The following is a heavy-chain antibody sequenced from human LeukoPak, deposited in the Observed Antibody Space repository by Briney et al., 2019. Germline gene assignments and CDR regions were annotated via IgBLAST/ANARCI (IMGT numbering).Heavy chain of an antibody. D-gene: IGHD6-13*01. V-gene: IGHV1-8*02. CDR3: ARSPSSSWPNFDY. Sequence: ASVKVSCKASGYTFTSYDINWVRQATGQGLEWMGWMNPNSGNTGYAQKLQGRVTMTADTSTSTAYMELRSLRSDDTAVYYCARSPSSSWPNFDYWGQGTLVTVSS. J-gene: IGHJ4*02. CDR2: MNPNSGNT. CDR1: GYTFTSYD.